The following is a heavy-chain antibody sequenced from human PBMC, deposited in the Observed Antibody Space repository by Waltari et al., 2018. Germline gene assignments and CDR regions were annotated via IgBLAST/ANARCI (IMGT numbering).Heavy chain of an antibody. Sequence: QVQLVESGGGVVQPGRSLRLYCAASGFTFSSYAMHWVRQAPGKGLEWVAVISYDGSNKYYADSVKGRFTISRDNSKNTLYLQMNSLRAEDTAVYYCARDALGYCSGGSCYFSYFDYWGQGTLVTVSS. J-gene: IGHJ4*02. D-gene: IGHD2-15*01. V-gene: IGHV3-30*01. CDR2: ISYDGSNK. CDR1: GFTFSSYA. CDR3: ARDALGYCSGGSCYFSYFDY.